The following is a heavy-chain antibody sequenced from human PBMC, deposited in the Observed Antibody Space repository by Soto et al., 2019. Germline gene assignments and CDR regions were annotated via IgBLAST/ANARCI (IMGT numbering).Heavy chain of an antibody. CDR2: IYPGDSDT. D-gene: IGHD3-22*01. Sequence: GESLKISCKGSGYSFTNYWIGWVRQMPGKGLEWMGFIYPGDSDTRFSPSFQGQVTISADKSINTAYLQWSSLKASDTAMYYCARPRLSGYVVDYWGQGTLVTVSS. J-gene: IGHJ4*02. V-gene: IGHV5-51*01. CDR1: GYSFTNYW. CDR3: ARPRLSGYVVDY.